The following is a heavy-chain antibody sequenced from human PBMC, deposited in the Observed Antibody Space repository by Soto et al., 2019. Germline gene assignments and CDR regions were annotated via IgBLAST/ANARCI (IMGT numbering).Heavy chain of an antibody. CDR2: ISGSGGST. J-gene: IGHJ6*02. CDR1: GFTFSSYA. Sequence: GGSLRLSCAASGFTFSSYAMSWVRQAPGKGLEWVSAISGSGGSTYYADSVKGRFTISRDNSKNTLYLQMNSLRAEDTAVYYSAKDFIVVVPAVNYYYGMDVWGQGTTVTVSS. CDR3: AKDFIVVVPAVNYYYGMDV. V-gene: IGHV3-23*01. D-gene: IGHD2-2*01.